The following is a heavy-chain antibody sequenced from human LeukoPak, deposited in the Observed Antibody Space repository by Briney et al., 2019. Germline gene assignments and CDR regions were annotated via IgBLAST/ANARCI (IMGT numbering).Heavy chain of an antibody. CDR3: ARVFYYGSSGSWEAFDI. CDR2: IYYSGST. D-gene: IGHD3-22*01. Sequence: SETLSLTCTVSGGSISNSRDYWAWIRQPPGKGLEWIANIYYSGSTYYSPSLKSRVTISVDTSKNQFSLKLSSVTAADTAVYYCARVFYYGSSGSWEAFDIWGQGTMVTVSS. CDR1: GGSISNSRDY. J-gene: IGHJ3*02. V-gene: IGHV4-39*07.